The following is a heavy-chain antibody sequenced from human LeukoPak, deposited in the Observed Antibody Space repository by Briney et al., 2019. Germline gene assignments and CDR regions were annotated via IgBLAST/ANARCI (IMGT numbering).Heavy chain of an antibody. V-gene: IGHV1-2*02. D-gene: IGHD2-15*01. CDR1: GYTFSGYY. CDR3: TRELGCSGGSCYPDY. J-gene: IGHJ4*02. Sequence: GASVKVSCKASGYTFSGYYIHWVRQAPGQGLEWMGWTNPKSGGTNYAQKFQGRVTMTRDTPITTAYMELSRLRSDDTAVYYCTRELGCSGGSCYPDYWGQGTLVTVSS. CDR2: TNPKSGGT.